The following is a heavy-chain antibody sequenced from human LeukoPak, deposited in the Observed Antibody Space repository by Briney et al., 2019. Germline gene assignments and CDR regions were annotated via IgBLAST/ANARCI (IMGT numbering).Heavy chain of an antibody. V-gene: IGHV3-23*01. CDR3: AKVGSSGTYMGPLDY. D-gene: IGHD1-26*01. CDR2: IDSTGAYT. J-gene: IGHJ4*02. CDR1: GFIFSNYA. Sequence: GGSLRLSCAASGFIFSNYAMSWVRQAPGKGLEWVSAIDSTGAYTWYADSVKGRFTISKDSSKTILYLQMNSLRAEDAAVYFCAKVGSSGTYMGPLDYWGQGTLVTVSS.